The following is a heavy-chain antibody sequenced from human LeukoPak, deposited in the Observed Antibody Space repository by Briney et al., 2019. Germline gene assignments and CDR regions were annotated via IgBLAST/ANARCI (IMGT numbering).Heavy chain of an antibody. CDR1: EFTFSSYT. CDR3: ARGKAAAANYMDV. J-gene: IGHJ6*03. Sequence: PGGSLRLSCAASEFTFSSYTMNWVRQAPGKGLEWVSSISSSSSYIYYADSVKGRFTISRDNAKNSLYLQMNSLRAEDTAVYYCARGKAAAANYMDVWGKGTTVTVSS. CDR2: ISSSSSYI. D-gene: IGHD6-13*01. V-gene: IGHV3-21*01.